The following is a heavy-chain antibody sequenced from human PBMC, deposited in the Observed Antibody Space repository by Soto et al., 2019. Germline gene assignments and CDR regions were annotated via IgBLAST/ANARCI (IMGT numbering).Heavy chain of an antibody. V-gene: IGHV4-59*01. Sequence: SETLSLTCTVSGDSISNFYWSWIRQPPGKGLEWIGYIYNSGTTNYNPSLKSRVTISIDTSKNQLSLRLSSVTTADTAVYYCARSTVADYWGQGTLVTVSS. CDR3: ARSTVADY. CDR2: IYNSGTT. J-gene: IGHJ4*02. CDR1: GDSISNFY. D-gene: IGHD4-17*01.